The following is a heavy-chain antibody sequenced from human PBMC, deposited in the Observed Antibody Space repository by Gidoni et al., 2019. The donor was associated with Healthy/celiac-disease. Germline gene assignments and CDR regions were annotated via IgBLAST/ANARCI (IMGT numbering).Heavy chain of an antibody. Sequence: QVTLRESGPALVKPTQTLTLTCTFSGFSLSTSGMCVSWIRQPPGQALEWLARIDWDDDKYYSTSLKTRLTISKDTSKNRVVLTMTNMDPVDTATYYCARIGGRDGSIDYGGKGTLVTVSS. V-gene: IGHV2-70*15. CDR1: GFSLSTSGMC. CDR2: IDWDDDK. J-gene: IGHJ4*02. D-gene: IGHD3-16*01. CDR3: ARIGGRDGSIDY.